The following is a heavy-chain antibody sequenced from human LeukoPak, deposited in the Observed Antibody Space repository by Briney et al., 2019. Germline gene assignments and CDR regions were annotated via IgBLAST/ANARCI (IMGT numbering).Heavy chain of an antibody. CDR2: IYYSGST. CDR1: GGSISSYY. J-gene: IGHJ4*02. CDR3: ARVAFWSGSEYFDY. Sequence: SETLSLTCTVSGGSISSYYWSWIRQPPGKGLEWIGYIYYSGSTNYNPSLKSRVTISVDTSKNQFSLKLSSVTAADTAVYYCARVAFWSGSEYFDYWGQGTLVTVSS. V-gene: IGHV4-59*01. D-gene: IGHD3-3*01.